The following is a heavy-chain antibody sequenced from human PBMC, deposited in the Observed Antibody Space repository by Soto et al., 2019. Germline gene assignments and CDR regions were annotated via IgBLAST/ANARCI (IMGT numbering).Heavy chain of an antibody. J-gene: IGHJ6*02. D-gene: IGHD3-10*01. CDR2: ISSVGTTT. Sequence: PVGSLRLSCVASGFTITDYYMSWIRQAPGKGLEWVSHISSVGTTTYYADSVKGRFSISMDNAKNSLYLQMNSLRAEDTAVYYCARDQEGSGSHWLGYNYYAMDVWGQGTTVTVSS. V-gene: IGHV3-11*01. CDR1: GFTITDYY. CDR3: ARDQEGSGSHWLGYNYYAMDV.